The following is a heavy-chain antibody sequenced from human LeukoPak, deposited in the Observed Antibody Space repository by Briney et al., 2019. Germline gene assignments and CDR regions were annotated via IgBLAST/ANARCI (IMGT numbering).Heavy chain of an antibody. V-gene: IGHV4-39*01. CDR2: IYYSGST. CDR3: ARSISSGWSLLSCDP. CDR1: GGSISSSIHY. D-gene: IGHD6-19*01. Sequence: PSETLSHSCTGAGGSISSSIHYWGWIRQPPGKGLEWIGSIYYSGSTYYNPSLKSRVTISVDTSKNQFSLKLSSVTAADTAVYYCARSISSGWSLLSCDPWGEGAPVTVSS. J-gene: IGHJ5*02.